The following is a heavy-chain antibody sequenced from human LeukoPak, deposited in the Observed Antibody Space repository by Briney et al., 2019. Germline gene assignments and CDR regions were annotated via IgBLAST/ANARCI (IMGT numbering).Heavy chain of an antibody. CDR2: ISYDGSNK. V-gene: IGHV3-30*04. Sequence: GGSLRLSCAASGFTFSSYAMHWVRQAPGKGLEWDAVISYDGSNKYYADSGKARFTIYRDNSKNTLYLQMNSLRAEDTAVYYCARDSHAYCSGGSCYYYYGMDVWGQGTTVTVSS. CDR1: GFTFSSYA. CDR3: ARDSHAYCSGGSCYYYYGMDV. J-gene: IGHJ6*02. D-gene: IGHD2-15*01.